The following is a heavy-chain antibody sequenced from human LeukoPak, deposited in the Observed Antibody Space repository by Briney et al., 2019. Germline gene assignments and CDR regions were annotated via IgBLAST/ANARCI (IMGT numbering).Heavy chain of an antibody. J-gene: IGHJ6*03. D-gene: IGHD6-6*01. CDR1: GGSISSYY. Sequence: PSETLSLTCTVSGGSISSYYWSWIRQPAGKGLEWIGRIYTSGSTNYNPSLKSRVTMSVDTSKNQFSLKLSSVTAADTAVYYCARDHSSSPNGAFYYYYMDVWGKGTTVTVSS. CDR2: IYTSGST. CDR3: ARDHSSSPNGAFYYYYMDV. V-gene: IGHV4-4*07.